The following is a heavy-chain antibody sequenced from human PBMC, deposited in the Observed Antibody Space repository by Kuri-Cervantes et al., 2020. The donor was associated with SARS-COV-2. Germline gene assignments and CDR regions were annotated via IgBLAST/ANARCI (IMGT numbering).Heavy chain of an antibody. CDR2: IDSSSYYI. J-gene: IGHJ4*02. Sequence: GGSLRLSCAASGFTFSGYSMNWIRQAPGKGLEWVASIDSSSYYIYHADSVKGRLTISRDIAKTSLYLQMNSLKPEDTAVYYCAREEGGELGEAFDYWGQGALVTVSS. V-gene: IGHV3-21*01. D-gene: IGHD7-27*01. CDR3: AREEGGELGEAFDY. CDR1: GFTFSGYS.